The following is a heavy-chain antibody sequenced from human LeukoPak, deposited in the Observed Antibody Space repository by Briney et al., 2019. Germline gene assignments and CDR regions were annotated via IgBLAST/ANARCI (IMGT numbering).Heavy chain of an antibody. J-gene: IGHJ3*02. CDR1: GFTFSSYS. Sequence: PGGSLRLSCAASGFTFSSYSMNWVRQAPGQGLEWVSSISSSSSYIYYADSVKGRFTISRDNAKNSLYLQMNSLRAEDTAVYYCARDRMITIFGVVTLDAFDIWGQGTMVTVSS. CDR2: ISSSSSYI. V-gene: IGHV3-21*01. D-gene: IGHD3-3*01. CDR3: ARDRMITIFGVVTLDAFDI.